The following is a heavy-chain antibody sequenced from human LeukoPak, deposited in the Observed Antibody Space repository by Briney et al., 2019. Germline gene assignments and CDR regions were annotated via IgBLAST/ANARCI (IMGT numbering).Heavy chain of an antibody. CDR2: IYYSGST. J-gene: IGHJ3*02. CDR3: ARHPGRTGAFDI. D-gene: IGHD3/OR15-3a*01. CDR1: GGSISSYY. Sequence: SETLSLTCTVSGGSISSYYWSWIRQPPGKGLEWIGYIYYSGSTNYNPSPKSRVTISVDTSKSQFSLKLSSVTAADTAVYYCARHPGRTGAFDIWGQGTMVTVSS. V-gene: IGHV4-59*08.